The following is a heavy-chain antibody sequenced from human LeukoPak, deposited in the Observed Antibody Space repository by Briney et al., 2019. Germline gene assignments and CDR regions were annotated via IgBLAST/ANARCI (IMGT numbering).Heavy chain of an antibody. CDR3: ARDRTYYLDY. J-gene: IGHJ4*02. CDR1: GGSISSGGYY. CDR2: IYYSGST. Sequence: PSETLSLTCTVSGGSISSGGYYWSWLRQHPGKGLEWIGYIYYSGSTYYNPSLKSRVTISVDTSKNQFSLKLSSVTAADTAVYYCARDRTYYLDYWGQGTLVTVSS. V-gene: IGHV4-31*03.